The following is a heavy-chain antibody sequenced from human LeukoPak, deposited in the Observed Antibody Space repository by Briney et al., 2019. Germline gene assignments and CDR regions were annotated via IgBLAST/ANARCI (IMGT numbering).Heavy chain of an antibody. J-gene: IGHJ6*02. V-gene: IGHV1-8*01. CDR1: GYTFTSYD. CDR2: MNPNSGNT. CDR3: ASRVTHPLGMDV. Sequence: ASVKVSCKASGYTFTSYDINWVRQAAGQGLEWMGWMNPNSGNTGYAQKFQGRVTMTRNTSISTAYMELSSLRSEDTAVYYCASRVTHPLGMDVWGQGTTVTVSS. D-gene: IGHD1-14*01.